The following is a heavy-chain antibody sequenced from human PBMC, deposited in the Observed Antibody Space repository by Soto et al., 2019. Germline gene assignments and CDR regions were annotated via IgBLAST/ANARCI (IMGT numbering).Heavy chain of an antibody. CDR2: INPSGGST. Sequence: QVQLVQSGAEVKKPGASVKVSCKASGYTFTSYYIHWVRQAPGQGLEWMGMINPSGGSTDYAQNFQGRVTMTRDPSTSTVYMELSSLRSDDTAVYYCARDGGRHSGGIDYWGQGTLVTVSS. CDR3: ARDGGRHSGGIDY. J-gene: IGHJ4*02. CDR1: GYTFTSYY. V-gene: IGHV1-46*01. D-gene: IGHD1-26*01.